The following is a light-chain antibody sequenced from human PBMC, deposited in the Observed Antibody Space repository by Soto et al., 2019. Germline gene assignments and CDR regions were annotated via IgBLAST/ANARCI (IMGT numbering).Light chain of an antibody. V-gene: IGKV3-20*01. Sequence: EIVMTQFPATLSVSPGERATLSCRASQSVAAYYLGWFQQKPGQAPRLLIFGASNRATGIPDRFSGSGSGTHFTLTISRLEPEDFAVYYCQQYGSSPWTFGQGTKVDIK. CDR1: QSVAAYY. CDR3: QQYGSSPWT. CDR2: GAS. J-gene: IGKJ1*01.